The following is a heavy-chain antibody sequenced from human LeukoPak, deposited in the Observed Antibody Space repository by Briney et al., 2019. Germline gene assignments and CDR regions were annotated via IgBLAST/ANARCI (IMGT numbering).Heavy chain of an antibody. Sequence: PSETLSLTCAVSGGSISSSNWWSWVRQPPGKGLEWIGSIYHSGSTYYNPSLKSRVTISVDTSKNQFSLKLSSVTAADTAVYYCARVAMNGDYTYYYYMDVWGKGTTVTVSS. D-gene: IGHD4-17*01. CDR2: IYHSGST. CDR1: GGSISSSNW. J-gene: IGHJ6*03. CDR3: ARVAMNGDYTYYYYMDV. V-gene: IGHV4-4*02.